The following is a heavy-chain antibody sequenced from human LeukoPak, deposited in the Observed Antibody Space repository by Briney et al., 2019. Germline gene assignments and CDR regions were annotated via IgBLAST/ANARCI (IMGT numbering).Heavy chain of an antibody. CDR2: INPSGGST. D-gene: IGHD2-15*01. CDR3: ARAAGDYSEIDY. Sequence: GESLKVSCKASGYTFTSYYMHWVRQAPGQGLEWMGIINPSGGSTSYAQKFQGRVTMTRDMSTSTVYMELSSLRSEDTAVYYCARAAGDYSEIDYWGQGTLVTVSS. CDR1: GYTFTSYY. J-gene: IGHJ4*02. V-gene: IGHV1-46*01.